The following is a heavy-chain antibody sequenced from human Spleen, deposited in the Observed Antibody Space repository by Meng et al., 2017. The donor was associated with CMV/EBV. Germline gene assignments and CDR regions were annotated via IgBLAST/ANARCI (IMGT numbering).Heavy chain of an antibody. CDR3: AKYQTKSAMIVVVMDY. CDR2: INPNSGGT. J-gene: IGHJ4*02. D-gene: IGHD3-22*01. Sequence: ASVKVSCKASGYTFTGYYMHWVRQAPGQGLEWMGWINPNSGGTNYAQKFQGRVTMTRDTSISAAYMELNRLRSDDTAVYYCAKYQTKSAMIVVVMDYWGQGTLVTVSS. CDR1: GYTFTGYY. V-gene: IGHV1-2*02.